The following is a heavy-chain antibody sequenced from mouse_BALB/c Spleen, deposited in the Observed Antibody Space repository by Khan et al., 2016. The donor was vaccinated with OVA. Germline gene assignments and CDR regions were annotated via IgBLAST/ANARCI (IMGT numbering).Heavy chain of an antibody. D-gene: IGHD2-14*01. J-gene: IGHJ3*01. CDR1: GYTFTSYT. CDR3: ARDGDYYRNDGWFAY. CDR2: INPSSGYT. V-gene: IGHV1-4*01. Sequence: QVQLQQPGAELARPGASVKMSCKASGYTFTSYTIHWIKQRPGQGLEWIGYINPSSGYTNYNQKFKDKATLTADKSSTTAYMQLSSLTSDDSAVYYCARDGDYYRNDGWFAYWGQGTLVTVSA.